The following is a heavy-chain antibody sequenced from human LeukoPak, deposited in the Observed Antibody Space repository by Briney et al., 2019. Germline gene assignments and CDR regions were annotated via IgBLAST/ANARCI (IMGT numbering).Heavy chain of an antibody. CDR1: GFTFSSYE. CDR3: ARPATARAAATFDY. CDR2: ISSSGSTI. V-gene: IGHV3-48*03. D-gene: IGHD1-26*01. Sequence: PGGSLRLSRAASGFTFSSYEMNWVRQAPGKGLEWVSYISSSGSTIYYADSVKGRFTISRDNAKNSLYLQMNSLRAEDTAVYYCARPATARAAATFDYWGQGDRVTVSS. J-gene: IGHJ4*02.